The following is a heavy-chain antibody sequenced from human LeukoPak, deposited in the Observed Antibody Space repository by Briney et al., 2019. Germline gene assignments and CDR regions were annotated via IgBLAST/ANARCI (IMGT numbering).Heavy chain of an antibody. CDR3: ARERPETCYFDF. J-gene: IGHJ4*02. CDR1: GYTFTNYY. V-gene: IGHV1-46*01. CDR2: INTSGGST. Sequence: ASVKVSCKASGYTFTNYYMHWVRQAPGKGLEWVGIINTSGGSTTYAQKFQGRVSMTTDTSTSTVYMELSSLRSEDTAVYYCARERPETCYFDFWGQGNLVTVSS.